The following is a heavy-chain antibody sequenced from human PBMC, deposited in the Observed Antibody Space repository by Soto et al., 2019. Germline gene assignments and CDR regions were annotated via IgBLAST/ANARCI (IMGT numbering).Heavy chain of an antibody. CDR3: AKGITIFGVALDAFDI. J-gene: IGHJ3*02. D-gene: IGHD3-3*01. V-gene: IGHV3-23*01. CDR2: ISGSGGST. Sequence: GGSLRLSCAASGFTFSSYAMSWVRQAPGKELEWVSAISGSGGSTYYADSVKGRFTISRDNSKNTLYLQMNSLRAEDSAVYYCAKGITIFGVALDAFDIWGQGTMVTVSS. CDR1: GFTFSSYA.